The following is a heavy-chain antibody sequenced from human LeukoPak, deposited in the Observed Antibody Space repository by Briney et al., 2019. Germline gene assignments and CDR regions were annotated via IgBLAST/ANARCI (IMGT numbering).Heavy chain of an antibody. CDR3: AKDRVTFGGVIVTLFDY. D-gene: IGHD3-16*02. J-gene: IGHJ4*02. V-gene: IGHV3-9*01. CDR1: VFTFDDYA. Sequence: PGGSLRLSCAASVFTFDDYAMHWVRQAPGKGLEWVSGITWNSGSIGYADSVKGRFTISRDNAKNSLYLQMNSLRAEDTALYYCAKDRVTFGGVIVTLFDYWGQGTLVTVSS. CDR2: ITWNSGSI.